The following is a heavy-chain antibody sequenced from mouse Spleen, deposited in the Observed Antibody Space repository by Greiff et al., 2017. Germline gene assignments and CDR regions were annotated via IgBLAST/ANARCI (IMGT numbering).Heavy chain of an antibody. Sequence: EVKLVESGGGLVKPGGSLKLSCAASGFTFSSYAMSWVRQTPEKRLEWVATISSGGSYTYYPDSVKGRFTISRDNAKNTLYLQMSSLRSEDTAMYYCARRWFPYAMDYWGQGTSVTVSS. D-gene: IGHD2-3*01. J-gene: IGHJ4*01. CDR1: GFTFSSYA. CDR2: ISSGGSYT. V-gene: IGHV5-9-1*01. CDR3: ARRWFPYAMDY.